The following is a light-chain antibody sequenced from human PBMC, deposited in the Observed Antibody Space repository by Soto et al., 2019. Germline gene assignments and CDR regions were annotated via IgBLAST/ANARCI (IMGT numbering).Light chain of an antibody. CDR3: QQRSNWPLYT. CDR1: QSVDHY. Sequence: EIVLTQSPATLSLSPGERATLSCRASQSVDHYLAWYKHKPGQAPRLLIYDASNSATGIPARISGSGSGTDFTVTICSLDPEDFAVYYCQQRSNWPLYTFGQGTKLEIK. J-gene: IGKJ2*01. V-gene: IGKV3-11*01. CDR2: DAS.